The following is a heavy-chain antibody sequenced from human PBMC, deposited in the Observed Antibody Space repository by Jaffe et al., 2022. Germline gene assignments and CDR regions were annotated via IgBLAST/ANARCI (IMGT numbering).Heavy chain of an antibody. J-gene: IGHJ4*02. Sequence: QVQLQESGPGLVKPSQTLSLTCTVSGGSISSGSYYWTWIRQPAGKGLEWIGRIYTSGSTNYNPSLKSRVSISEDTSKNQFSLKLSSVTAADTAVYYCARGSPYASGTYFFDYWGQGTLVTVSS. D-gene: IGHD3-10*01. CDR3: ARGSPYASGTYFFDY. V-gene: IGHV4-61*02. CDR2: IYTSGST. CDR1: GGSISSGSYY.